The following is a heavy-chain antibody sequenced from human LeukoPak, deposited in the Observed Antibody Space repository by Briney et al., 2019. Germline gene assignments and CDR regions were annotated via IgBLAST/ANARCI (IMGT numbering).Heavy chain of an antibody. Sequence: GGSLRLSCAASGFTVNNNYMNWVRQAPGKGLEWVSGIYGDGSTYYADSVKGRFTISRDSSKNTLFLQMNSLRAEDTAVYYCAIGSYCSGGSCYPLFDYWGRGTLVTVSS. D-gene: IGHD2-15*01. CDR1: GFTVNNNY. J-gene: IGHJ4*02. CDR3: AIGSYCSGGSCYPLFDY. CDR2: IYGDGST. V-gene: IGHV3-53*01.